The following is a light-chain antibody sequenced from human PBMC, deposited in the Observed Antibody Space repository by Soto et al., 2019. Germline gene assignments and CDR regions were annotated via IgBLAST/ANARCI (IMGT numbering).Light chain of an antibody. J-gene: IGKJ1*01. CDR2: GAS. Sequence: EIVLTQSPGTLSLSPGERATLSCRASQSISSNYLAWYQQKPGQAPRLLIYGASSRATGIPDRFSGSGSGTDVNLTISRLEPEDSAIYYCQQYGSWTFGQGTKVEIK. V-gene: IGKV3-20*01. CDR3: QQYGSWT. CDR1: QSISSNY.